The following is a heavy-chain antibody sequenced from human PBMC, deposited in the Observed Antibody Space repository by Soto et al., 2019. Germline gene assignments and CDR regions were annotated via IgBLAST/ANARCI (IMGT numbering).Heavy chain of an antibody. Sequence: SLKFSWKGSGSSFTTYCTGWVRQMTGKGLEWMGIIYPGGSDTRYSPFFQGQVTISADKSTSTAYLQWSSLKSSDTAMYYCARHGAGGVGGAFDIWGQGRMVSVS. CDR3: ARHGAGGVGGAFDI. D-gene: IGHD3-10*01. J-gene: IGHJ3*02. CDR2: IYPGGSDT. V-gene: IGHV5-51*01. CDR1: GSSFTTYC.